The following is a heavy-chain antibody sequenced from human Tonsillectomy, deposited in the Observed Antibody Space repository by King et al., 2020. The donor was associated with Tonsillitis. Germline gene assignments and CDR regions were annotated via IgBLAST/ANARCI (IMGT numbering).Heavy chain of an antibody. CDR3: ARGGGYCSGGSCYPFDAFDI. CDR1: GFTFSDYY. CDR2: ISVSGSTI. V-gene: IGHV3-11*01. Sequence: VQLVESGGGLVKPGGSLTLSCSASGFTFSDYYMTWIRQAPGKGPEWVSYISVSGSTIYYADSVKGRFTISRDNAKHSLYLQMNSLRAEDTAVYYCARGGGYCSGGSCYPFDAFDIWGQGTMVTVSS. J-gene: IGHJ3*02. D-gene: IGHD2-15*01.